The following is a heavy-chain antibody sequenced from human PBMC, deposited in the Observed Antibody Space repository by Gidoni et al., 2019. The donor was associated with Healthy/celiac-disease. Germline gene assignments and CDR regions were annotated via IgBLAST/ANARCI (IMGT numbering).Heavy chain of an antibody. CDR1: GYTFTSYY. CDR2: INPSGGST. V-gene: IGHV1-46*01. Sequence: QVQLVQSGAEVKKPGASVKVSCQASGYTFTSYYMHWVRQAPGQGLEWMGRINPSGGSTSYAQKFQGRVTMTRYTSTSTVDMELSSLRSEDTAVYYCAREGGSSGWYGDYWGQGTLVTVSS. D-gene: IGHD6-19*01. J-gene: IGHJ4*02. CDR3: AREGGSSGWYGDY.